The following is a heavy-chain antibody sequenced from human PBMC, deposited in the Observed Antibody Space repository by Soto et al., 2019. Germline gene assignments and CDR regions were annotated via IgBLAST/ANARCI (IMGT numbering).Heavy chain of an antibody. CDR2: IIPIFGTA. CDR3: ARVSEYSGSYSGAALDI. V-gene: IGHV1-69*13. J-gene: IGHJ3*02. D-gene: IGHD1-26*01. Sequence: GASVKVSCKASRVAFSKFIVTWVRQAPGLGLEWVGGIIPIFGTANYAQKFQGRVTITADESTSTAYMELSSLRSEDTAVYYCARVSEYSGSYSGAALDIWGQGTMVTVSS. CDR1: RVAFSKFI.